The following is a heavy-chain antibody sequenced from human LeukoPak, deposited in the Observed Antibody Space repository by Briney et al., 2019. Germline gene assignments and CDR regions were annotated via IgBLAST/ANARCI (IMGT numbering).Heavy chain of an antibody. CDR2: IYYSGST. Sequence: WARQPPGKGLEWIGSIYYSGSTYYNPSLKSRVTISVDTCKSQFSLKLSSVTAADTAVYYCARLGRLVEFFHHWGQGTLVTVSS. D-gene: IGHD3-9*01. J-gene: IGHJ1*01. CDR3: ARLGRLVEFFHH. V-gene: IGHV4-39*01.